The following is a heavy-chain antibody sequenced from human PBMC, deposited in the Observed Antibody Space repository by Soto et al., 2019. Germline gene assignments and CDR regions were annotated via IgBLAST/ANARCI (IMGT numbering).Heavy chain of an antibody. CDR2: ISYDGSNK. V-gene: IGHV3-30*03. Sequence: QVQLVESGGGVVQPGRSLRLSCAASGFTCSSYGMHWVRQAPGKGLGWVAVISYDGSNKYYADSVKGRFTISRDNSKNTLYLQMNSLRAEDTAVYYCASSYGNFDYWGQGTLVTVSS. CDR3: ASSYGNFDY. J-gene: IGHJ4*02. CDR1: GFTCSSYG. D-gene: IGHD5-18*01.